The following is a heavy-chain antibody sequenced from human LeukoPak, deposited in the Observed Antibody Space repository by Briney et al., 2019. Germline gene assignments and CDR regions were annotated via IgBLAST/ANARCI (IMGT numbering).Heavy chain of an antibody. D-gene: IGHD1-20*01. V-gene: IGHV1-18*01. J-gene: IGHJ4*02. CDR1: GGTFSSYA. CDR2: ISAYNGNT. Sequence: GSSVKVSCKASGGTFSSYAISWVRQAPGQGLEWMGWISAYNGNTNYAQKFQGRVTMTRDTSISTAYMELSRLRSDDTAVYYCATQAIYNWATFDYWGQGTLVTVSS. CDR3: ATQAIYNWATFDY.